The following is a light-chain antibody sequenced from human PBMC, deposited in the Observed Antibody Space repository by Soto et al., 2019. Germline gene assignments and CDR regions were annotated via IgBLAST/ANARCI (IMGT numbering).Light chain of an antibody. CDR1: SSDVGGYNY. Sequence: QSVLTQPASVSGSPGQSITISCTGTSSDVGGYNYVSWYQQHPGKAPKLMIYEVSNRLSGVSNRFSGSKSGNTASLTISGLQAEDEADYYCRSYTSSGTLVFGGGTKLTVL. CDR2: EVS. J-gene: IGLJ3*02. CDR3: RSYTSSGTLV. V-gene: IGLV2-14*01.